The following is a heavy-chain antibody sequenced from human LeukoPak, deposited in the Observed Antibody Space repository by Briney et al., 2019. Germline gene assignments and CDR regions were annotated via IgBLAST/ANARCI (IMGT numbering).Heavy chain of an antibody. V-gene: IGHV3-48*03. Sequence: GGSLRLSCAASGCTFSSYEMHWVRQAPGKGLEWVSYISSSGSTIYYADSVKGRFTISRDNAKNSLYLQMHSLRAEDTAVYYCARDYGGSSPFDYWGQGTLVTVSS. J-gene: IGHJ4*02. CDR3: ARDYGGSSPFDY. CDR1: GCTFSSYE. D-gene: IGHD4-23*01. CDR2: ISSSGSTI.